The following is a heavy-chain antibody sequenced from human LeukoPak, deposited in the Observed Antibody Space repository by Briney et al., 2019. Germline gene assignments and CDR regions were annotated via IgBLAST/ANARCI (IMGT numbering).Heavy chain of an antibody. CDR3: ARVFKLLGDYVWGSYRPPNSYFDY. CDR1: GGSFSGYY. D-gene: IGHD3-16*02. CDR2: IHHSGST. J-gene: IGHJ4*02. Sequence: SETLSLTCAVYGGSFSGYYWSWIRQPQGKGLEWIGEIHHSGSTNYNPSLKSRVTISVDTSKNQFSLKLSSVTAADTAVYYCARVFKLLGDYVWGSYRPPNSYFDYWGQGTLVTVSS. V-gene: IGHV4-34*01.